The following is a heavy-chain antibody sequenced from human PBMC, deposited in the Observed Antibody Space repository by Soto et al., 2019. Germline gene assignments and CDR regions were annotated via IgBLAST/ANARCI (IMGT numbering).Heavy chain of an antibody. CDR2: INPNSGDT. V-gene: IGHV1-2*02. J-gene: IGHJ4*02. Sequence: QVQLVQSGAEVKKPGASVKVSCKTSGYTFTAYYIHWVRQAPGQGLEWMGWINPNSGDTKYAQNFQDRVTMTRDTSISTPYMELSSLISDDTAVYYCARALKSGGGYWGQGILVTVSS. CDR1: GYTFTAYY. D-gene: IGHD3-10*01. CDR3: ARALKSGGGY.